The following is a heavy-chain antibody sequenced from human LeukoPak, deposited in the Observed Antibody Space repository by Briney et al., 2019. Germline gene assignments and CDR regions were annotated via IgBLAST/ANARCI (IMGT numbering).Heavy chain of an antibody. D-gene: IGHD3-16*02. J-gene: IGHJ4*02. V-gene: IGHV4-59*01. CDR3: ARAYYDYVWGSYRYVPYYYFDY. CDR1: GGSISSYY. CDR2: IYYSGST. Sequence: SETLSLTCTVSGGSISSYYWSWIRQPPGKGLEWIGYIYYSGSTNYNPSLKSRVTISVDTSKNQFSLKLSSVTAADTAVYYCARAYYDYVWGSYRYVPYYYFDYWGQGTLVTVSS.